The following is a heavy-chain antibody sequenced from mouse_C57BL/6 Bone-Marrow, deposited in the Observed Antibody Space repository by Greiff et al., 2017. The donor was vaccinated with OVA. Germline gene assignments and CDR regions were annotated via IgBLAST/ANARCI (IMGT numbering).Heavy chain of an antibody. Sequence: DVMLVESGGGLVKPGGSLKLSCAASGFTFSSYTMSWVRQTPEKRLEWVATISGGGGNTYYPDSVKGRFTISRDNAKNTLYLQMSSLRSEDTALYYCARHEWDGGNWYFDVGGTGTTVTVSS. CDR2: ISGGGGNT. J-gene: IGHJ1*03. V-gene: IGHV5-9*01. D-gene: IGHD4-1*01. CDR1: GFTFSSYT. CDR3: ARHEWDGGNWYFDV.